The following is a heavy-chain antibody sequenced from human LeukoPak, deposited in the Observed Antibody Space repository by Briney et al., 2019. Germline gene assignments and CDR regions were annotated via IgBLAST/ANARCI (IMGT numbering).Heavy chain of an antibody. CDR3: AKSYYYDSSGLDL. J-gene: IGHJ5*02. CDR2: IYSGGST. D-gene: IGHD3-22*01. Sequence: GGSLRLSCAASGFTVSSNFMNWVRQAPGKGLEWVSVIYSGGSTNYADSVKGRFTISRDISKNTLYLQMNSLRAEDTAVYYCAKSYYYDSSGLDLWGQGTLVSVSS. CDR1: GFTVSSNF. V-gene: IGHV3-66*01.